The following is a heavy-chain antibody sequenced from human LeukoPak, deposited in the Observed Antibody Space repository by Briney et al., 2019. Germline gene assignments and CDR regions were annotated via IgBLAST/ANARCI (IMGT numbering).Heavy chain of an antibody. CDR2: IKQDGSEK. Sequence: GGSLRLSCAASRFTFSSYWMNWVRQAPGKGLEWVANIKQDGSEKYYVDSVMGRFTISRDNAKNSLYLQMNSLRAEDTAVYYCAKPFTISGATDAFDIWGQGTMVTVPS. D-gene: IGHD3-3*01. CDR1: RFTFSSYW. V-gene: IGHV3-7*01. J-gene: IGHJ3*02. CDR3: AKPFTISGATDAFDI.